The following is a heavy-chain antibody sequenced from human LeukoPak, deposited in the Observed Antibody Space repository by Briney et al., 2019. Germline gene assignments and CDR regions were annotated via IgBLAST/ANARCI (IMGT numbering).Heavy chain of an antibody. D-gene: IGHD3-16*01. J-gene: IGHJ5*02. Sequence: ASVKVSCKASGYTFISYDINWVRQATGQGLEWMGWMNPNSGNTGYAQKFQGRVTMTRSTSINTAYMELGSLTSDDTAVYCCARLGEYSNWFDPWGQGTLVIVSS. V-gene: IGHV1-8*01. CDR2: MNPNSGNT. CDR1: GYTFISYD. CDR3: ARLGEYSNWFDP.